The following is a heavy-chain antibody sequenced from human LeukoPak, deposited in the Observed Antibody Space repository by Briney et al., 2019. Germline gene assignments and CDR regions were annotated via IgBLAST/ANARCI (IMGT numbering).Heavy chain of an antibody. CDR3: ARDMTTVTTSSVSGYYSYGMDV. D-gene: IGHD4-17*01. Sequence: PGGSLRLSCAVSVFTFSSYEMNWVRQAPGKGLEWVSYISSVGSSMFYADSVKGRFTISRDNAKNSLYLQMNSLRAEDTAVYYCARDMTTVTTSSVSGYYSYGMDVWGQGTTVTVAS. CDR1: VFTFSSYE. CDR2: ISSVGSSM. J-gene: IGHJ6*02. V-gene: IGHV3-48*03.